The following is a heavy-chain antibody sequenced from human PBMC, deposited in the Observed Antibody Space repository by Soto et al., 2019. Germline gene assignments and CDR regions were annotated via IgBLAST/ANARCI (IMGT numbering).Heavy chain of an antibody. D-gene: IGHD3-10*01. V-gene: IGHV4-34*01. CDR3: ARASATMVKYNCFDP. Sequence: PSETMCVTSAFYGLSFGYFYLTLIRQNQGTGLEWIGEINHSGSTNYNPSLKSRVTISVDTSKNQFSLKLSSVTAADTAVYYCARASATMVKYNCFDPWGQGTLVTVSS. CDR1: GLSFGYFY. J-gene: IGHJ5*02. CDR2: INHSGST.